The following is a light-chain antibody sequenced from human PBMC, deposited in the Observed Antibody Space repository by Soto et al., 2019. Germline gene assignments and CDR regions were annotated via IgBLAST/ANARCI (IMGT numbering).Light chain of an antibody. J-gene: IGKJ4*01. CDR3: QQSASSLT. V-gene: IGKV3-20*01. CDR2: GAS. Sequence: EIVLTQSPGTLSLSPGERATLSCRASQTVTSSYLAWYQHKPGQAPRLLIYGASSRATGIPDRFSGSGSGTDFTLTISRLEPEDFAVYYCQQSASSLTFGGGTKVEIK. CDR1: QTVTSSY.